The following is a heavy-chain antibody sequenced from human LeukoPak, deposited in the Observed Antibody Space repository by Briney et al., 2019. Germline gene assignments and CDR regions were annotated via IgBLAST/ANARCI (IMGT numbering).Heavy chain of an antibody. CDR3: ARYRLRDGYNDRTYYFDY. V-gene: IGHV4-38-2*02. CDR2: IYHSGST. D-gene: IGHD5-24*01. Sequence: SETLSLTCTVSGYSISSGYYWGWIRQPPGKGLEWIGSIYHSGSTYYNPSLKSRVTISVDTSKNQFSLKLSSVTAADTAVYYCARYRLRDGYNDRTYYFDYWGQGTLVTVSS. J-gene: IGHJ4*02. CDR1: GYSISSGYY.